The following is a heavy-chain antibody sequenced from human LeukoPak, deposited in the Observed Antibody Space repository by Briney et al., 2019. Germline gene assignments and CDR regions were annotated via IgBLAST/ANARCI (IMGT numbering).Heavy chain of an antibody. CDR1: GSSFTSYW. Sequence: GESLKISCKGSGSSFTSYWIGWVRQMPGKGLEWMGFIYPGDSDVRYSPSFQGQVNISADKSLNSAYLQWNSLKASDTAMYYCARRRSMSYRSYFEYWGQGTLVTVSS. CDR3: ARRRSMSYRSYFEY. D-gene: IGHD1-26*01. J-gene: IGHJ4*02. CDR2: IYPGDSDV. V-gene: IGHV5-51*01.